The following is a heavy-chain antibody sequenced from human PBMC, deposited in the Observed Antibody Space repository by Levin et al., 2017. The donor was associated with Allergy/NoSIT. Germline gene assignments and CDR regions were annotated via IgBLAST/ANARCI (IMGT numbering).Heavy chain of an antibody. CDR3: ARPRSSSYDLNAFDI. CDR2: IYYSGST. J-gene: IGHJ3*02. V-gene: IGHV4-39*01. Sequence: SQTLSLTCTVSGGSISSSSYYWGWIRQPPGKGLEWIGSIYYSGSTYYNPSLKSRVTISVDTSKNQFSLKLSSVTAADTAVYYCARPRSSSYDLNAFDIWGQGTMVTVSS. CDR1: GGSISSSSYY. D-gene: IGHD2-15*01.